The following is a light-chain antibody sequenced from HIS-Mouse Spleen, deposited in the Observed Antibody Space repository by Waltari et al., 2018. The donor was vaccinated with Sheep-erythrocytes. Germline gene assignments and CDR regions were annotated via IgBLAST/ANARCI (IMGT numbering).Light chain of an antibody. CDR1: SSDVGGYNY. CDR3: CSYAGSYNHV. V-gene: IGLV2-11*02. J-gene: IGLJ1*01. Sequence: QSALTQPRSVSGSPGQSVTISCTGTSSDVGGYNYVSLNQQHPGKAPQLMIYDVSKRPAGVPARFYGSKSGNTASLTISGLQAEDEADYYCCSYAGSYNHVFATGTKVTVL. CDR2: DVS.